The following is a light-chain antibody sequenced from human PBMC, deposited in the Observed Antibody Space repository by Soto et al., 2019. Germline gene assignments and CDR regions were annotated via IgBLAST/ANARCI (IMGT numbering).Light chain of an antibody. Sequence: QSVLTQPPSVSGAPGQRVTISCTGSNSNLGEGYDVHWHQQLPGTAPKLLIYGSRNRPSGVPDRFSAYKSGTSSSLAITGLQAEDEAEYYCRSYDSSLSGVVLGGGTKVTVL. CDR1: NSNLGEGYD. V-gene: IGLV1-40*01. CDR3: RSYDSSLSGVV. CDR2: GSR. J-gene: IGLJ2*01.